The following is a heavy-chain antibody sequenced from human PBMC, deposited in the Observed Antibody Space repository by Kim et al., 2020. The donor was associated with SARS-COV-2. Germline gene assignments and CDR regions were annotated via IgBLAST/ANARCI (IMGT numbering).Heavy chain of an antibody. J-gene: IGHJ2*01. D-gene: IGHD1-26*01. CDR2: T. Sequence: TYFSPALKSRVTISVDTSKNHFSLKLTSVTAADTAVYSCARLSVYWYFDLWGRGTLVTVSS. CDR3: ARLSVYWYFDL. V-gene: IGHV4-39*07.